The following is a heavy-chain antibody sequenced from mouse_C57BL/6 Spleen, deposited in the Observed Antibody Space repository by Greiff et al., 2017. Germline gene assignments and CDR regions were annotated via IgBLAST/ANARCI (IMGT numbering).Heavy chain of an antibody. CDR1: GFTFSDYG. D-gene: IGHD4-1*01. Sequence: EVQVVESGGGLVKPGGSLKLSCAASGFTFSDYGMHWVRQAPEKGLEWVAYISSGSSTIYYADTVKGRFTISRDNAKNTLFLQMTSLRSEDTAMYYCAANWEGWFAYWGQGTLVTVSA. CDR2: ISSGSSTI. J-gene: IGHJ3*01. CDR3: AANWEGWFAY. V-gene: IGHV5-17*01.